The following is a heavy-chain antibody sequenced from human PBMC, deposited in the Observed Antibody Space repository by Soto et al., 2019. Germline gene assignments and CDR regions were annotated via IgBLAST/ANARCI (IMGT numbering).Heavy chain of an antibody. CDR1: GFTFSSYS. D-gene: IGHD3-10*01. CDR2: ISSSSSNI. J-gene: IGHJ6*02. V-gene: IGHV3-48*02. CDR3: ARDREEGLLLFGDFLGGGMDV. Sequence: EVQLVESGGGLVQPGGSLRLSCAASGFTFSSYSMNWVRQAPGKGLELVSYISSSSSNIYYADSVKGLFTISRDTAQNSLSLQMNSLRDEDAAVYYCARDREEGLLLFGDFLGGGMDVGVQGTTVNVSS.